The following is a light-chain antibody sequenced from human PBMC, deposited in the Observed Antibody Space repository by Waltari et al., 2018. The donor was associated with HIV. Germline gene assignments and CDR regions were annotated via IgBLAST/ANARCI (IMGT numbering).Light chain of an antibody. CDR3: QQYGISPIT. J-gene: IGKJ5*01. CDR2: EAS. CDR1: QSVNTNY. V-gene: IGKV3-20*01. Sequence: EVVLTQSPGTVSLSPGERATLSCRASQSVNTNYLAWYQQKPGQAPRTLIYEASGRATGIPDRFSGSGSGTDFTLTISRVEPEDFAVYFCQQYGISPITFGQGTRLE.